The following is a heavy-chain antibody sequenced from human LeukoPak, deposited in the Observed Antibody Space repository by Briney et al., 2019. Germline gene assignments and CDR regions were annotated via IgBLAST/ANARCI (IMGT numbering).Heavy chain of an antibody. Sequence: ASVKVSCKASSYIFTNYGISWVRQAPGQGLEWMGWISVYNGNTNYAQKFQGRVTMTRDTSISTAYMELSRLRSDDTAVYYCARESYGLSLNYWGQGTLVTVSS. CDR2: ISVYNGNT. CDR1: SYIFTNYG. J-gene: IGHJ4*02. D-gene: IGHD5-18*01. CDR3: ARESYGLSLNY. V-gene: IGHV1-18*01.